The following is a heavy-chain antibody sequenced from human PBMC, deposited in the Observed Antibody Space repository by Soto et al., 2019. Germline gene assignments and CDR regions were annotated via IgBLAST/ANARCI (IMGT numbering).Heavy chain of an antibody. CDR3: ARGDWTDYFYNGMDV. Sequence: QVQLQESGPGLVKPSETLSLTCTVSGGSINNYYWVWLRQPPGEGLEWIGHMYYSGDTDYNPSLKSRVAISGDTSKNRFSLRLTSVTAADTAVYYCARGDWTDYFYNGMDVWGQGTTVIVSS. J-gene: IGHJ6*02. V-gene: IGHV4-59*01. D-gene: IGHD2-21*02. CDR1: GGSINNYY. CDR2: MYYSGDT.